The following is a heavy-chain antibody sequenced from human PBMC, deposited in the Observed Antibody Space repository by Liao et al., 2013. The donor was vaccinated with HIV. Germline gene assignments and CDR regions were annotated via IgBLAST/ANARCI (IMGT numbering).Heavy chain of an antibody. CDR1: GGSFSGYY. CDR2: INHSGST. Sequence: QVQLQQWGAGLLKPSETLSLTCAVYGGSFSGYYWSWIRQPPGKGLEWIGEINHSGSTNYNPSLKSRVTISVDTSKNQFSLKLSSVTAADTAVYYCARGYEYGSGIQIDYWGQGTLGHRSPQ. J-gene: IGHJ4*02. CDR3: ARGYEYGSGIQIDY. V-gene: IGHV4-34*01. D-gene: IGHD3-10*01.